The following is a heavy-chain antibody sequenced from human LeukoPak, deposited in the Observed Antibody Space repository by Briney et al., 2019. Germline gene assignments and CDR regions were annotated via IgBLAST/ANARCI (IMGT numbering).Heavy chain of an antibody. D-gene: IGHD3-16*01. V-gene: IGHV3-33*01. J-gene: IGHJ5*02. CDR1: GFTFSSYG. CDR2: IWYDGSNK. CDR3: ARDYDLWGNNWFDP. Sequence: PGRSLRLSCAASGFTFSSYGMHWVRQAPGKGLEWVAVIWYDGSNKYYADSVKGRFTISRDNSKNTLYLQMNSLRAEDTAVYYCARDYDLWGNNWFDPWGQGTLVTVSS.